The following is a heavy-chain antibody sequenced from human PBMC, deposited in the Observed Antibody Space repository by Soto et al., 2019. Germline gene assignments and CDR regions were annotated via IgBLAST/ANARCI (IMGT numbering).Heavy chain of an antibody. D-gene: IGHD3-16*01. V-gene: IGHV4-4*07. CDR1: GGSISSYY. J-gene: IGHJ6*02. Sequence: SETLSLTCTVSGGSISSYYWCWTRQPAGKGLEWIGRFYPSGKTNYNPSLQSRLTMSADTSRNQFSLNLTSVTAADTAVYYCARCGLDYGMDVWGQGTTVTVSS. CDR3: ARCGLDYGMDV. CDR2: FYPSGKT.